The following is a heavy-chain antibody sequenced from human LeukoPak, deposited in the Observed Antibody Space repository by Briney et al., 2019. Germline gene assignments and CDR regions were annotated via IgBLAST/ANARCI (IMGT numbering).Heavy chain of an antibody. CDR3: LAGMDV. V-gene: IGHV3-30*02. CDR2: IRYDGSNK. Sequence: GGSLRLSCAASGFTFNIYAMHWVRQAPGKGLEWVAFIRYDGSNKYYADSVKGRFTISRDNSKNTLYLQMNSLRAEDTAVYYCLAGMDVWGQGTTVTVSS. J-gene: IGHJ6*02. CDR1: GFTFNIYA.